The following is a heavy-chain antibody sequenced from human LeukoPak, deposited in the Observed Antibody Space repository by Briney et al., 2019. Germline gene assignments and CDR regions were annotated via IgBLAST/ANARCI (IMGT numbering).Heavy chain of an antibody. Sequence: LSGGSLRLSCAASGFTFSSYEMNWVRQAPGKGPEWVSYISSSGSTIYYADSVKGRFTISRDNAKNSLYLQMNSLRTEDTAVYYCARVDPGRWHFDYWGQGTLVTVSS. CDR3: ARVDPGRWHFDY. V-gene: IGHV3-48*03. J-gene: IGHJ4*02. D-gene: IGHD4-23*01. CDR1: GFTFSSYE. CDR2: ISSSGSTI.